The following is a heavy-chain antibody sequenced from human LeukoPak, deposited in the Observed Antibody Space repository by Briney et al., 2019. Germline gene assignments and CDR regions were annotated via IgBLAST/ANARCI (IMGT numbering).Heavy chain of an antibody. V-gene: IGHV1-18*04. D-gene: IGHD5-18*01. CDR1: GYTFPSYG. Sequence: ASVKVSCKTSGYTFPSYGISWVRPAPGQGLEWMGWISAYNGNTNYAQKLQGRVTMTTDTSTSTAYMEVRSLRSDDTAIYYCARVYRDTYGQNWGQGTLVTVSS. CDR3: ARVYRDTYGQN. CDR2: ISAYNGNT. J-gene: IGHJ4*02.